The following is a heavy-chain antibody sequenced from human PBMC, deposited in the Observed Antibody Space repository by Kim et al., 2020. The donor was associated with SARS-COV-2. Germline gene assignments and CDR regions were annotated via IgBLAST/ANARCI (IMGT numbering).Heavy chain of an antibody. J-gene: IGHJ4*02. CDR3: ARARIAAAGFDY. Sequence: CYNPSLKSRGTISVDTSKNQFSLKLSSVTAADPAVYYCARARIAAAGFDYWGQGTLVTVSS. D-gene: IGHD6-13*01. V-gene: IGHV4-31*02.